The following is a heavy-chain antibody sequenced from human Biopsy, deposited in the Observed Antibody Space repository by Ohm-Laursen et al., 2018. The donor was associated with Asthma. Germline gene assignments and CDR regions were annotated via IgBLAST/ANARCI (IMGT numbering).Heavy chain of an antibody. D-gene: IGHD5-12*01. V-gene: IGHV1-69*13. J-gene: IGHJ6*02. CDR2: LIPVLGTP. CDR1: GDPFSNYA. Sequence: SVKVSCKPSGDPFSNYAISWVRQAPGQGLEWMGGLIPVLGTPDHAQMFEGRVTITADESTSTAYMELSSLSSEDTAVYYCARGYSGSDRIVYYYSGLEVWGQGTTVTVSS. CDR3: ARGYSGSDRIVYYYSGLEV.